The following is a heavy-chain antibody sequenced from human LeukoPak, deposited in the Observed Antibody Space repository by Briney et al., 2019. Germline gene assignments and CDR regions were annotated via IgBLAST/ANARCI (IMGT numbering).Heavy chain of an antibody. CDR2: IYYTGST. CDR3: ARRVTSNWFDP. CDR1: GGSITTYY. V-gene: IGHV4-59*08. D-gene: IGHD2-21*02. J-gene: IGHJ5*02. Sequence: RPSETLSLTCTVSGGSITTYYWSWIRQPPGKGLEWIAYIYYTGSTNYNPSLKGRVTISVDTSKNQFSLKLSSVTAADTAVYYCARRVTSNWFDPWGQGTLVTVSS.